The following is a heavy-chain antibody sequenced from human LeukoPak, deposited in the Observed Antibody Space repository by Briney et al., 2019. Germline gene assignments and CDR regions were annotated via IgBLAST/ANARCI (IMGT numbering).Heavy chain of an antibody. Sequence: GASVKVSCKASGYTFTSYDVNWVRQATGQGLEWMGWINAGNGNTKYSQEFQGRVTITRDTSASTAYMELSSLRSEDMAVYYCARDFLAVAGTLGAFDIWGQGTMVTVSS. V-gene: IGHV1-3*03. D-gene: IGHD6-19*01. CDR3: ARDFLAVAGTLGAFDI. J-gene: IGHJ3*02. CDR1: GYTFTSYD. CDR2: INAGNGNT.